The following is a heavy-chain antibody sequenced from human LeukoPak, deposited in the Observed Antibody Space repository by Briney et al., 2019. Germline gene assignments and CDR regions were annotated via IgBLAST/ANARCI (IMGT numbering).Heavy chain of an antibody. J-gene: IGHJ4*02. CDR1: GGSISSSSYY. V-gene: IGHV4-39*01. Sequence: PSETLSLTCTVSGGSISSSSYYWGGIRQPPGKGLEWIGSIYYSGSTYYNPSLKSRVTISVDTSKNQFSLKLSSVTAADTAVYYCARRGDSSGYYPFDYWGQGTLVTVSS. CDR3: ARRGDSSGYYPFDY. D-gene: IGHD3-22*01. CDR2: IYYSGST.